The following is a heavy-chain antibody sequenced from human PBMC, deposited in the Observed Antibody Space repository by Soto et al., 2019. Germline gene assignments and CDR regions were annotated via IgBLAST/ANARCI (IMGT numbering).Heavy chain of an antibody. CDR2: IYHSGST. Sequence: SETLSLTCAVSGGSISSSNWWSWVRQPPGKGLEWIGEIYHSGSTNYNPSLKSRVTISVDKSKNQFSLKLSSVTAADTAVYYCASGLGYCSSTSCYEDYYYGMDVWGQGTTVTVSS. V-gene: IGHV4-4*02. J-gene: IGHJ6*02. CDR1: GGSISSSNW. D-gene: IGHD2-2*01. CDR3: ASGLGYCSSTSCYEDYYYGMDV.